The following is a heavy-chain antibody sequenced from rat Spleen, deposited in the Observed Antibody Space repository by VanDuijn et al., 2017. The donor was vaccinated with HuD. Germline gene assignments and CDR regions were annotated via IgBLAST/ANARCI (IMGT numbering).Heavy chain of an antibody. CDR3: ARDYSGDY. J-gene: IGHJ2*01. D-gene: IGHD1-1*01. CDR1: GFTFSDYY. V-gene: IGHV5-29*01. CDR2: ISYDGSST. Sequence: EVQLVESDGGLVQPGRSLKLSCAASGFTFSDYYMAWVRQAPTKGLEWVATISYDGSSTYYRDSVKGRFTISRDNAKSTLYLQMDSLRSEDTATYYCARDYSGDYWGQGVMVTVSS.